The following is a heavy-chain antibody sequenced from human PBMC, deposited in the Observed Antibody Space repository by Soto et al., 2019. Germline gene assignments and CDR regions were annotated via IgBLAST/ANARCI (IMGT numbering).Heavy chain of an antibody. V-gene: IGHV4-31*03. CDR2: IYYSGST. Sequence: SETLSLTCTVSGGSISSGGYYWSWIRQHPGKGLEWIGYIYYSGSTYYNPSLKSRVTISVDTSKNQFSLKLSSVTAADTAVYYCARDSYYYDSSGYYYYDYWGQGTLVTVSS. CDR1: GGSISSGGYY. CDR3: ARDSYYYDSSGYYYYDY. D-gene: IGHD3-22*01. J-gene: IGHJ4*02.